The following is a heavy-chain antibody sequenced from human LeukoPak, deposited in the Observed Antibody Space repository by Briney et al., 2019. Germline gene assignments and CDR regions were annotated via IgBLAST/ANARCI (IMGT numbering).Heavy chain of an antibody. CDR3: AKEFSTAWGGVRYAFDI. D-gene: IGHD6-19*01. CDR1: GYTFTSYA. J-gene: IGHJ3*02. Sequence: ASVKVSCKASGYTFTSYAMNWVRQAPGQGLEWMGWINTNTANPTYAQGFTGRFVFSLDTSISTAYLQISSLKAEDTAVYFCAKEFSTAWGGVRYAFDIWGQGTMVTVSS. CDR2: INTNTANP. V-gene: IGHV7-4-1*02.